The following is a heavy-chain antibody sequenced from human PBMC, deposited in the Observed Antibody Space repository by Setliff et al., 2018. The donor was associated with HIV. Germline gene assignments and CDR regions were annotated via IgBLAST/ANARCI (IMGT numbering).Heavy chain of an antibody. V-gene: IGHV1-46*01. J-gene: IGHJ3*02. CDR2: INPSGGST. CDR1: GYTFTNYY. Sequence: ASVKVSCKASGYTFTNYYIHWVRQAPGQGLEWMGIINPSGGSTTYAQNFQGRVTMTRDTSTSTVYMELRSLKSEDKAGYYCARDMSGGDGYNHGAFDILGQGTMVTVSS. D-gene: IGHD5-12*01. CDR3: ARDMSGGDGYNHGAFDI.